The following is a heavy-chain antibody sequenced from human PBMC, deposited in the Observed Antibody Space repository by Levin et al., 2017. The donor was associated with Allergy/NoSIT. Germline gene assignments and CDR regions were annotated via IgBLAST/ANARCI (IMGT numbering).Heavy chain of an antibody. V-gene: IGHV2-26*01. CDR3: ARIVCMGRGDCYSYYFDY. J-gene: IGHJ4*02. CDR1: GFSLSNARMG. Sequence: PTLVKPTETLTLTCTVSGFSLSNARMGVSWIRQPPGKALEWLAHIFSNDEKSYSTSLKSRLTISKDTSKSQVVLTMTNMDPVDTATYYCARIVCMGRGDCYSYYFDYWGQGTLVTVSS. D-gene: IGHD2-21*02. CDR2: IFSNDEK.